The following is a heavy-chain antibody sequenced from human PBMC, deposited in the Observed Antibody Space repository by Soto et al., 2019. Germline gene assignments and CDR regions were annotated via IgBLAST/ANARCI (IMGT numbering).Heavy chain of an antibody. J-gene: IGHJ4*02. CDR3: ARDLEMATITGY. Sequence: SVKVSCKASGGTFSSYAISWVRQAPGQGLEWMGGIIPIFGTANYAQKFQGRVTITADESTSTAYMELSSLRSEDTAVYYCARDLEMATITGYWGQGTLVTVSS. CDR2: IIPIFGTA. CDR1: GGTFSSYA. V-gene: IGHV1-69*13. D-gene: IGHD5-12*01.